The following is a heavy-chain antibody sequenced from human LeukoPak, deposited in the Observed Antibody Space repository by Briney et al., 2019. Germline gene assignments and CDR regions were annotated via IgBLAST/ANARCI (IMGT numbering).Heavy chain of an antibody. CDR3: ARSDGGNSRSFDY. CDR2: INHSGST. D-gene: IGHD4-23*01. V-gene: IGHV4-34*10. CDR1: GGSFSGYY. J-gene: IGHJ4*02. Sequence: PSETLSLTCAVYGGSFSGYYWSWIRQPPGKGLEWIGEINHSGSTNYNPSLKSRLTMSVDTSKSQFSLNLTSVTAADTAVYYCARSDGGNSRSFDYWGQGTLVTVSS.